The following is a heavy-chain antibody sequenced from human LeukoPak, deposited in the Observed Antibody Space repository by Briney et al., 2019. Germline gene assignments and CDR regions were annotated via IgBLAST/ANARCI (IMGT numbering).Heavy chain of an antibody. D-gene: IGHD1-26*01. J-gene: IGHJ4*02. CDR1: GFTVSSYA. CDR2: ISGGGHGT. CDR3: AKDVGGRATPFDY. V-gene: IGHV3-23*01. Sequence: GGSLRLSCAASGFTVSSYAMTWVRQAPGKGLEWVSAISGGGHGTNYADSVMGRFTISRDNSKNTVYLQMNSLRVEDTAVYYCAKDVGGRATPFDYWGQGTLITVSS.